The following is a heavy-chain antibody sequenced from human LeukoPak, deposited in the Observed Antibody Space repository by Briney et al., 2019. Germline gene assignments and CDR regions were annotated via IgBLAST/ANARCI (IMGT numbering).Heavy chain of an antibody. J-gene: IGHJ3*01. CDR2: IYYSGST. V-gene: IGHV4-31*03. Sequence: PSETLSLTCTVSGGSISSGGYYWSWIRQHPGKGLEWIGYIYYSGSTYYNPSLKSRVTISVDTSKNQFSLKLSSVTAADTAGYYCARAGHYDSSGYYYADAFDLWGQGTMVTVSS. CDR3: ARAGHYDSSGYYYADAFDL. CDR1: GGSISSGGYY. D-gene: IGHD3-22*01.